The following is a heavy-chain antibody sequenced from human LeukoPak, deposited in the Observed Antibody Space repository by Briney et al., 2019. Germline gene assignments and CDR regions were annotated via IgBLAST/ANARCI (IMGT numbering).Heavy chain of an antibody. J-gene: IGHJ6*03. CDR2: ISAYNGNT. D-gene: IGHD2-2*02. CDR1: GYTFTSYG. V-gene: IGHV1-18*01. Sequence: GASVKVSCKASGYTFTSYGISRVRQAPGQGLEWMGWISAYNGNTNYAQKLQGRVTMTTDTSTSTAYMELRSLRSDDTAVYYCARDFPDIVVVPAAISLYYYYYMDVWGKGTTVTVSS. CDR3: ARDFPDIVVVPAAISLYYYYYMDV.